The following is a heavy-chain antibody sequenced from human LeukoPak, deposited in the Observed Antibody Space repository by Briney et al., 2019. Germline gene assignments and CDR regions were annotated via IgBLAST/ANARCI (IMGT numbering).Heavy chain of an antibody. CDR3: ARPSGGGYPPGYFDL. CDR2: IYYSGST. D-gene: IGHD5-24*01. V-gene: IGHV4-39*01. CDR1: GGSISSSSYY. J-gene: IGHJ2*01. Sequence: SETLSLTCTVSGGSISSSSYYWGWIRQPPGKGLEWIGSIYYSGSTYYNPSLKSRVTMSVDTSKNQFSLKLSSVTAADTAVYYCARPSGGGYPPGYFDLWGRGTLVTVSS.